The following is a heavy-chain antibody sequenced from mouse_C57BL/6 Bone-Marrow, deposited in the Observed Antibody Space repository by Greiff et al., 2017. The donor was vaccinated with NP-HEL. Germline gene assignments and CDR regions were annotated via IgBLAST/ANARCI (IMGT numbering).Heavy chain of an antibody. V-gene: IGHV1-19*01. Sequence: SGPVLVKPGASVKMSCKASGYTFTDYYMNWVKQSHGKSLEWIGVINPYNGGTSYNQKFKGKATLTVDKSSSTAYMELNSLTSEDSAVYYCARRGFITTYAMDYWGQGTSVTVSS. CDR3: ARRGFITTYAMDY. CDR1: GYTFTDYY. D-gene: IGHD1-1*01. CDR2: INPYNGGT. J-gene: IGHJ4*01.